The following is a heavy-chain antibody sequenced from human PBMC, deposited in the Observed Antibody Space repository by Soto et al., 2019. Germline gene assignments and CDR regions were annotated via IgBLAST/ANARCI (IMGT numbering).Heavy chain of an antibody. CDR2: ISYDGSNK. CDR1: GFTFSSYA. CDR3: ARGPHPSGFDY. J-gene: IGHJ4*02. V-gene: IGHV3-30-3*01. Sequence: SLRLSCAASGFTFSSYAMHWVRQAPGKGLEWVAVISYDGSNKYYADSVKGRFTISRDNSKNTLYLQMNSLRAEDTAVYYCARGPHPSGFDYWGQGTLVTVSS. D-gene: IGHD6-19*01.